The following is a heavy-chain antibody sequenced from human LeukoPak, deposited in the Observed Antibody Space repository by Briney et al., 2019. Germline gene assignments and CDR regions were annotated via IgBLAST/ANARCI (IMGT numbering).Heavy chain of an antibody. V-gene: IGHV4-4*07. CDR3: ARDPIYGSGSPY. CDR2: IYSSGST. Sequence: SETLSLTCTVSGGSISSYYWSWLRQPAGKGLEGIGRIYSSGSTNYNPSLTSRVTMSVDTSKNQFSLKLSSVTAADTAVYYCARDPIYGSGSPYWGQGTLVTVSS. CDR1: GGSISSYY. D-gene: IGHD3-10*01. J-gene: IGHJ4*02.